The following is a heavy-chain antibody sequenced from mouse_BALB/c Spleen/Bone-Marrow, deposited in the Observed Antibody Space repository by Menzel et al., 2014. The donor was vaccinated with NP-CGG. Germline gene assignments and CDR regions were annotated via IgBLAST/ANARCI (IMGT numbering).Heavy chain of an antibody. J-gene: IGHJ1*01. Sequence: LQESGPELVKPGASVKMSCKASGYTFTSYVMHWVKQKPGQGLEWIGYINPYNDGTKYNEKFKGKATLTSDKSSSTAYMELSSLTSEDSAVYYCARRDYYGSSVYWSFDVWGAGTTVTVSS. V-gene: IGHV1-14*01. CDR2: INPYNDGT. D-gene: IGHD1-1*01. CDR3: ARRDYYGSSVYWSFDV. CDR1: GYTFTSYV.